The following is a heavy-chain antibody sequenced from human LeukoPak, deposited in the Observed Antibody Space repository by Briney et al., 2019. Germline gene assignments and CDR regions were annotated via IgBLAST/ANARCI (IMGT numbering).Heavy chain of an antibody. CDR3: VATVPAAATQYWDY. D-gene: IGHD2-2*01. Sequence: PGGSLRLCCAASGFTFSTYGMHWVRQAPGKGLEWVAVISYDGGDKYYADSVKGRFTISRDNSKNTLSLQMNSLRAEDTAVYYCVATVPAAATQYWDYWGQGTLVTVSS. J-gene: IGHJ4*02. V-gene: IGHV3-30*03. CDR1: GFTFSTYG. CDR2: ISYDGGDK.